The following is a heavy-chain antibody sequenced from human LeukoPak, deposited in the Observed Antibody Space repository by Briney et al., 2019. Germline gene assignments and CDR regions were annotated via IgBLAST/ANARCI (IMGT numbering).Heavy chain of an antibody. V-gene: IGHV3-15*01. Sequence: TGGSLRLSCAASGFTFSNAWMSWVRQAPGKGLEWVGRIKSKTDGGTTDYAAPVKGRFTISRDDSKNTLYLQMNSLKTEDTAVYYCTTDTAYYYCYYGMDVWGQGTTVTVSS. CDR2: IKSKTDGGTT. J-gene: IGHJ6*02. CDR1: GFTFSNAW. CDR3: TTDTAYYYCYYGMDV.